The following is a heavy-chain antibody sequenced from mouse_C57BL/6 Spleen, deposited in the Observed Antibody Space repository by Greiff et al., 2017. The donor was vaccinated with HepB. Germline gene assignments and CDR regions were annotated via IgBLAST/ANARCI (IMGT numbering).Heavy chain of an antibody. Sequence: QVQLQQPGAELVKPGASVKLSCKASGYTFTSYWMQWVKQRPGQGLEWIGEIDPSDSYTNYNQKFKGKATLTVDTSSSTAYMQLSSLTSEDSAVYYCARYYYGSSPPFDYWGQGTTLTVSS. J-gene: IGHJ2*01. CDR1: GYTFTSYW. CDR2: IDPSDSYT. CDR3: ARYYYGSSPPFDY. V-gene: IGHV1-50*01. D-gene: IGHD1-1*01.